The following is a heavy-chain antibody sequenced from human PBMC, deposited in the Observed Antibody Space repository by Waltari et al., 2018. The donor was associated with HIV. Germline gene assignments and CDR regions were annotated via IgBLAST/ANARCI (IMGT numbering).Heavy chain of an antibody. V-gene: IGHV3-23*01. D-gene: IGHD3-10*01. CDR1: GFTFSSYA. CDR3: AKDPDYGSGSYFYYYYGMDV. J-gene: IGHJ6*02. CDR2: ISGSGGST. Sequence: EVQLLESGGGLVQPGGSLRLSCAASGFTFSSYAMSWVRQAPGKGLAWVSAISGSGGSTYYADSVKGRFTISRDNSKNTLYLQMNSLRAEDTAVYYCAKDPDYGSGSYFYYYYGMDVWGQGTTVTVSS.